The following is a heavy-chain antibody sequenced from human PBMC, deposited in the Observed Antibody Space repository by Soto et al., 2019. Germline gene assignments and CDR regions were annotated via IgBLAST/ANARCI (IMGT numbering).Heavy chain of an antibody. CDR2: ISSSSSTI. J-gene: IGHJ4*02. D-gene: IGHD3-22*01. CDR1: GFTFSSYS. Sequence: EVQLVESGGGLVQPGGSLRLSCAASGFTFSSYSMNWVRQAPGKGLEWVSYISSSSSTIYYAHSGKGRFTISRDNAKNSLYLQMTSLRAEDTAVYYCAREGEVASSGYYYGIDYWGQGTLVTVSS. CDR3: AREGEVASSGYYYGIDY. V-gene: IGHV3-48*01.